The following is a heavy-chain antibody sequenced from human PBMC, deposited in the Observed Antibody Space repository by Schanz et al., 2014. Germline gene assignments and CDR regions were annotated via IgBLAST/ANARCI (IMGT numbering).Heavy chain of an antibody. Sequence: VQLVESGGGLVKPGGSLRLSCAASGFTFSDAWMSWVRQAPGKGLEWVSAISGSGGNTYYADAVRGRFTISRDNSKTTVYLQMNSLRAEDTAVYYCAKGRFGELSAFDIWGQGTMVTVSS. CDR3: AKGRFGELSAFDI. CDR1: GFTFSDAW. V-gene: IGHV3-23*04. CDR2: ISGSGGNT. D-gene: IGHD3-10*01. J-gene: IGHJ3*02.